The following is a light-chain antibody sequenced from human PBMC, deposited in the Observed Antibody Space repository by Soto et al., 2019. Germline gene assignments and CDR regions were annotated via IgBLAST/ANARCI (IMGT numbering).Light chain of an antibody. CDR1: KSVSNY. CDR2: GAS. V-gene: IGKV3-11*01. J-gene: IGKJ5*01. CDR3: QQRSNWPPKTN. Sequence: EMVLAKAPGSLSLSPGERATLACRASKSVSNYVAWYQQKSGQPPRLLIYGASSRASDIPDRFSGSGSGTDFTLTISSLEPEDFAVYYCQQRSNWPPKTNLGLAARLQI.